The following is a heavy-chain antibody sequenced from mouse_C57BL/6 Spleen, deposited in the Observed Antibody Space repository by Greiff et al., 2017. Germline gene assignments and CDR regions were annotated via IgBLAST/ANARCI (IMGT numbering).Heavy chain of an antibody. J-gene: IGHJ4*01. CDR2: ISYDGSN. Sequence: ESGPGLVKPSQSLSLTCSVTGYSITSGYYWNWIRQFPGNKLEWMGYISYDGSNNYNPSLKNRISITRNTSKNQFFLKFNSVTTEDTATYYGARGYYGKDAMDYWGQGTSVTVSS. V-gene: IGHV3-6*01. D-gene: IGHD2-1*01. CDR3: ARGYYGKDAMDY. CDR1: GYSITSGYY.